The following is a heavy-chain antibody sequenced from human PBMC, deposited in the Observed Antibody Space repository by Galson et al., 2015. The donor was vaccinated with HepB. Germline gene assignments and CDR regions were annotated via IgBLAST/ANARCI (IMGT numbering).Heavy chain of an antibody. V-gene: IGHV3-23*01. D-gene: IGHD2-15*01. J-gene: IGHJ4*02. CDR3: AKTPSDRNIVVVVAATIYFDY. Sequence: SLRLSCAASGFTFSSYAMSWVRQAPGKGLEWVSAISGSGGSTYYADSVKGRFTISRDNSKNTLYLQMNSLRAEDTAVYYCAKTPSDRNIVVVVAATIYFDYWGQGTLVTVSS. CDR1: GFTFSSYA. CDR2: ISGSGGST.